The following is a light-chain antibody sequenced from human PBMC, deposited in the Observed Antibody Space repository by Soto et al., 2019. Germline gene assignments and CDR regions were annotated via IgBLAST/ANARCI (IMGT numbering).Light chain of an antibody. V-gene: IGLV2-8*01. Sequence: QSALTQPPSASGSPGQSVTISCTGTSSDVGGYNYVSWYQQHPGKAPKLMIYEVSKRPSGVPDRFSGSKSDNMASLTVSGLQAEDEADYYCCSYAGSNNWVFGGGTQLTVL. CDR1: SSDVGGYNY. CDR3: CSYAGSNNWV. CDR2: EVS. J-gene: IGLJ3*02.